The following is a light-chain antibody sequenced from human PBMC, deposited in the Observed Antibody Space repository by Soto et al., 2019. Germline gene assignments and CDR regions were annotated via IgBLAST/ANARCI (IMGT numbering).Light chain of an antibody. CDR3: HQYDNAPQT. V-gene: IGKV3-20*01. Sequence: EIVLMQSPGTLSLSPGERATLSCRASQTLRRTYIAWYQQKPGQAPRVLIYGASKRATGIPDRFSGSGSGTEFSLTTSRLEPEDFAVYYCHQYDNAPQTYGQGTKVEIK. CDR1: QTLRRTY. CDR2: GAS. J-gene: IGKJ2*01.